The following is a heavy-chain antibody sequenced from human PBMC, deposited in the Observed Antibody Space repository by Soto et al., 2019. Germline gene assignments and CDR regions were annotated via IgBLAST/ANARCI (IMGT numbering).Heavy chain of an antibody. J-gene: IGHJ6*02. CDR2: ISGSGGST. CDR3: AKGVQGYSSGWYPDYYYYGMDV. CDR1: GFTFSSDA. V-gene: IGHV3-23*01. Sequence: GGSLRLSCAASGFTFSSDAMSWVRQAPGKGLGWVAAISGSGGSTYYADSVKGRFTISRDNSKNTLYLKMNSLRAEDTAVYYCAKGVQGYSSGWYPDYYYYGMDVWGQGTTVTVSS. D-gene: IGHD6-19*01.